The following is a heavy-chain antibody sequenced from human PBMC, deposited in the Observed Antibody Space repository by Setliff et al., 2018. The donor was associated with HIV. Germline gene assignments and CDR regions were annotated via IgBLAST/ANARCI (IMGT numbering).Heavy chain of an antibody. D-gene: IGHD6-25*01. CDR2: IYYSGST. Sequence: PSETLSLTCTVSGGSISSGGYYWSWIRQHPGKGLEWIGYIYYSGSTYYNPSLKSRVTISVDTSKNQFSLKLSSVTAADTAVYYCARVTSAHPTYYYYYMDVWGKGTTVTRLL. V-gene: IGHV4-31*02. CDR1: GGSISSGGYY. CDR3: ARVTSAHPTYYYYYMDV. J-gene: IGHJ6*03.